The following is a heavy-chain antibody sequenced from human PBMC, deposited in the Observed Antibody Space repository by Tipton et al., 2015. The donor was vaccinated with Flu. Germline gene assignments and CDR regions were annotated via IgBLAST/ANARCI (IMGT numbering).Heavy chain of an antibody. CDR1: GFTFSSYG. CDR3: AHDSSGYYYGLIAFDI. V-gene: IGHV3-33*06. Sequence: SLRLSCAASGFTFSSYGMHWVRQAPGKGLEWVAVIWYDGSNKYYADSVKGRFTISRDNSKNTLYLQMNSLRAEDTAVYYCAHDSSGYYYGLIAFDIWGQGTMVTVSS. J-gene: IGHJ3*02. CDR2: IWYDGSNK. D-gene: IGHD3-22*01.